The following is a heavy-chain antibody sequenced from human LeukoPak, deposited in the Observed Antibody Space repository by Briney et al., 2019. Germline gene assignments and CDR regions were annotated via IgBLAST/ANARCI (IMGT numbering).Heavy chain of an antibody. Sequence: GGSLRLSCVASGFTFSSSGMSWVRQAPGKGLEWVSFIGASSGSTDYADSVKGRFTISRDNSRDTLYLEMNSLRAEDTAVYYCAQLNGPAIKTFGGGTWLDTWGKGTQVMVS. CDR3: AQLNGPAIKTFGGGTWLDT. CDR2: IGASSGST. CDR1: GFTFSSSG. D-gene: IGHD3-16*01. V-gene: IGHV3-23*01. J-gene: IGHJ5*02.